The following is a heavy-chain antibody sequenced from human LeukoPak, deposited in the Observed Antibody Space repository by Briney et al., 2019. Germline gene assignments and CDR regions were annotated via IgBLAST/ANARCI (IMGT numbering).Heavy chain of an antibody. CDR2: IYYSGST. Sequence: SETLSLTCTVSGGSISSSSYYWGWIRQPPGKGLEGIGSIYYSGSTYYNPSLKSRVTISVDTSKNQFSLKLSSVTAADTAVYYCARHDYGEYFDPWGQGTLVTVSS. D-gene: IGHD4-17*01. CDR1: GGSISSSSYY. CDR3: ARHDYGEYFDP. J-gene: IGHJ5*02. V-gene: IGHV4-39*01.